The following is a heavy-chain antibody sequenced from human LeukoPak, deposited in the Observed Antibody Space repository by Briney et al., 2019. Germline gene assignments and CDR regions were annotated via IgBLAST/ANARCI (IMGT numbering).Heavy chain of an antibody. D-gene: IGHD2-8*01. Sequence: PSETLSLTCTVSGGSISSSSYYWGWIRQPPGKGLEWIGSIYYSGSTYYNPSLKSRVTISVDTSKNQFSLKLSSVTAADTAVYYCARNGYCTNGVCPGWWFDPWGQGTLVTVSS. V-gene: IGHV4-39*07. CDR2: IYYSGST. J-gene: IGHJ5*02. CDR3: ARNGYCTNGVCPGWWFDP. CDR1: GGSISSSSYY.